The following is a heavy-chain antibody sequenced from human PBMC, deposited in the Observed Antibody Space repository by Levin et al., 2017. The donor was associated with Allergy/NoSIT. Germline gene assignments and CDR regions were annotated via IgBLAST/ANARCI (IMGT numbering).Heavy chain of an antibody. V-gene: IGHV1-3*01. CDR1: GYTFTSYT. D-gene: IGHD3-10*01. CDR3: ARSGSLLY. J-gene: IGHJ4*02. CDR2: IDAGNGDT. Sequence: GGSLRLSCKASGYTFTSYTVQWVRQAPGQSLEWMGRIDAGNGDTKYSQKFQGRVTIIRDTSTSTAYMELSSLRSDDTAVYYCARSGSLLYWGQGTLVTVSS.